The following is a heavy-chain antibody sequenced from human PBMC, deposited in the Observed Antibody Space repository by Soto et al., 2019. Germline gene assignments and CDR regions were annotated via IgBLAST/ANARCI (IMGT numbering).Heavy chain of an antibody. CDR1: GFTVSSNY. J-gene: IGHJ6*02. CDR2: IYSGGST. CDR3: ARDRDSSSAVPFGYYGMDV. D-gene: IGHD6-6*01. Sequence: VQLVETGGGLIQPGGSLRLSCAASGFTVSSNYMSWVRQAPGKGLEWVSVIYSGGSTYYADSVKGRFTISRDNSKNTLYLQMNSLRAEDTAVYYCARDRDSSSAVPFGYYGMDVWGQGTTVTVSS. V-gene: IGHV3-53*02.